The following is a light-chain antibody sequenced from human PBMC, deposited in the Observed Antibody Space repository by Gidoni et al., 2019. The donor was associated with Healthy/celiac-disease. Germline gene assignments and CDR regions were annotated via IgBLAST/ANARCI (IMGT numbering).Light chain of an antibody. Sequence: DIHMTQSTSSLSASVGDRVTITCRASQSISSYLNWYQQKPGKAPKLLIYAASSLQSGVPSRFSGSGSGTDFTLTISSLQPEDFATYYCQQSYSTPGTFGQGTKVEIK. CDR2: AAS. J-gene: IGKJ1*01. CDR3: QQSYSTPGT. CDR1: QSISSY. V-gene: IGKV1-39*01.